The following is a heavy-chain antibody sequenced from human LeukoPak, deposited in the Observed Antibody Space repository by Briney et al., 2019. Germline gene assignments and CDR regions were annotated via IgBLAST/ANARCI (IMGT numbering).Heavy chain of an antibody. Sequence: SETLSLTCAVYGGSFSGYYWSWIHQPPGKGLEWIGEINHSGSTNYNPSLKSRVTISVDTSKNQFSLKLSSVTAADTAVYYCARGELNRISGYSYVFDYWGQGTLVTVSS. CDR3: ARGELNRISGYSYVFDY. J-gene: IGHJ4*02. CDR2: INHSGST. CDR1: GGSFSGYY. D-gene: IGHD5-18*01. V-gene: IGHV4-34*01.